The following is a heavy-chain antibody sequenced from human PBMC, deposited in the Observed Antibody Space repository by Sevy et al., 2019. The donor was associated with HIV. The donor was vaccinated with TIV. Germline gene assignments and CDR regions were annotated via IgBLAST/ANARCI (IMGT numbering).Heavy chain of an antibody. D-gene: IGHD6-19*01. CDR3: TTVGWLEDAFDI. CDR2: IKSKTDGGRT. V-gene: IGHV3-15*01. J-gene: IGHJ3*02. CDR1: GFTFSNAW. Sequence: GGSLRLYCAASGFTFSNAWMSWVRQAPGKGLEWVGRIKSKTDGGRTDYAAPVKGRFTISRADSKNTLYLQMNSLKTEDTAVYYCTTVGWLEDAFDIWGQGTMVTVSS.